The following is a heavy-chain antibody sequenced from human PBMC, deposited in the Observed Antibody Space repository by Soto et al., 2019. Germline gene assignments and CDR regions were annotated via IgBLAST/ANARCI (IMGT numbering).Heavy chain of an antibody. D-gene: IGHD2-2*01. CDR3: ASVCSRTSCYELFDY. CDR1: GGTTRRSY. V-gene: IGHV4-4*07. Sequence: TVSGGTTRRSYWSWFRQPLGKRMEWIGRIYASGSTNYNPSLKSRVTMSVDTSKNQFSLKLRTVTAADTALSYCASVCSRTSCYELFDYSAPGPL. J-gene: IGHJ4*02. CDR2: IYASGST.